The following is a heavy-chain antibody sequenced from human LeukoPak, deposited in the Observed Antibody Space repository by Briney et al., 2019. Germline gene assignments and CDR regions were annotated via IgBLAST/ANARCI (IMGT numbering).Heavy chain of an antibody. CDR1: GYTFTGYY. D-gene: IGHD3-22*01. CDR3: ARDRDYDSSGSLEFDY. CDR2: INPNSGGT. V-gene: IGHV1-2*04. J-gene: IGHJ4*02. Sequence: ASVKVSCKASGYTFTGYYMHWVRQAPGQGLEWMGWINPNSGGTNYAQKFQGWVTMTRDTSISTAYMELSRLRSDDTAVYYCARDRDYDSSGSLEFDYWGQGTLATVSS.